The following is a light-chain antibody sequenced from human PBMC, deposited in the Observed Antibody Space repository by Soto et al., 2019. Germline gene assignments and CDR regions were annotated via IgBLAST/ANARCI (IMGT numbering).Light chain of an antibody. J-gene: IGKJ1*01. CDR1: QSISSW. V-gene: IGKV1-5*03. CDR2: KAS. CDR3: QHGVDYMWT. Sequence: DLHLTQSPSTLSASVGDRVTITCRASQSISSWLAWYQQKPGKAPKLLIYKASTLESGVPSRFSGSGSGTEFTLTMSRLQPDDFATYSCQHGVDYMWTFGPEIRVEIK.